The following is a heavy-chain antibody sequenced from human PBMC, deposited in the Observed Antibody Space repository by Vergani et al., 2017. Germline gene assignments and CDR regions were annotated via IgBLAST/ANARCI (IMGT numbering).Heavy chain of an antibody. CDR2: ISARYPST. J-gene: IGHJ3*02. CDR1: GFTFSACP. CDR3: ARGLLGYCSSTSCYEAFDI. Sequence: EVQLLQSGGGVIQPGGSVRLSCAASGFTFSACPMTWVRQAPGKGLEWVSAISARYPSTYYADSVKGRFTISRDNSKNMLYLQMNSLRAEDTAVYYCARGLLGYCSSTSCYEAFDIWGQGTMVTVSS. D-gene: IGHD2-2*01. V-gene: IGHV3-23*01.